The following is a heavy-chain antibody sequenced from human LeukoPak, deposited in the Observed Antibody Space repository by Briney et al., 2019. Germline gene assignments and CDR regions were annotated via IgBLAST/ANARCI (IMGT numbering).Heavy chain of an antibody. CDR3: TRGKGGYVNAFDI. CDR1: GFTFSSYS. D-gene: IGHD5-12*01. V-gene: IGHV3-74*01. J-gene: IGHJ3*02. CDR2: IKSDGTST. Sequence: GGSLRLSCAASGFTFSSYSMHWVRQAPGKGLVWVSRIKSDGTSTSNADSVRGRFTIYRDNAKNTLYLQMNSLRAEDTAVYYCTRGKGGYVNAFDIWGQGTMVTVSS.